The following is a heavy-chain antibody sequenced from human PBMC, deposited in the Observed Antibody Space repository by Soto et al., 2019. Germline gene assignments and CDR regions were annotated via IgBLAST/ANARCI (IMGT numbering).Heavy chain of an antibody. CDR3: AKEGDYDFWSGLGSRLDV. J-gene: IGHJ6*04. CDR1: GFTFSSYA. Sequence: SLRLSCAASGFTFSSYAMSWVRQAPGKGLEWVSAISGSGGSTYYADSVKGRFTISRDNSKNTLYLQMNSLRAEDTAVYYCAKEGDYDFWSGLGSRLDVWGKGTTVTVSS. V-gene: IGHV3-23*01. D-gene: IGHD3-3*01. CDR2: ISGSGGST.